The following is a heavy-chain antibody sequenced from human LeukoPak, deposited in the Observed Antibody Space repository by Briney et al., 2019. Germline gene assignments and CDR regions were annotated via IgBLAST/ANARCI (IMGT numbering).Heavy chain of an antibody. CDR3: ARALVDGYKELGY. D-gene: IGHD5-24*01. V-gene: IGHV1-18*01. J-gene: IGHJ4*01. Sequence: ASVKVSCKASGYTFTTYGITWVRQAPGQGLEWMGWISAYNGNTNYAQKFQGRVTMTTDTSTSTAYMELRSLRSDDTAMYYCARALVDGYKELGYWGHGTLVTVCS. CDR1: GYTFTTYG. CDR2: ISAYNGNT.